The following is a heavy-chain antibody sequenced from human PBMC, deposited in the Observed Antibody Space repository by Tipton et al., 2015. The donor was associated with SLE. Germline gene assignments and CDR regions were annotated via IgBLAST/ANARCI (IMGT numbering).Heavy chain of an antibody. J-gene: IGHJ4*02. Sequence: QLVQSGGGLVQRGGSLRLSCAASGFTFSYYWMHWVRQAPGKGLVWVSRINSDGSNTNYADSVKGRFTISRDNAQNSLYLQMNSLRAEDTAVYYCARAGAGPKPYWGQGTLVTVSS. V-gene: IGHV3-74*02. D-gene: IGHD6-19*01. CDR1: GFTFSYYW. CDR3: ARAGAGPKPY. CDR2: INSDGSNT.